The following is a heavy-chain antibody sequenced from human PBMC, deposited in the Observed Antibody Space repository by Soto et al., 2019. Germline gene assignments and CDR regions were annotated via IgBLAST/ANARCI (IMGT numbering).Heavy chain of an antibody. CDR1: GFTFSSYA. CDR2: ISGSGGST. Sequence: GGSLRLSCAASGFTFSSYAMSWVRQAPGKGLEWVSAISGSGGSTYYADSVKGRFTISRDNSKNTLYLQMNSLRAEDTAVYYCAKSINHGPRSYKNSGSYYYYYYGMDVWGQGTTVTVSS. V-gene: IGHV3-23*01. D-gene: IGHD1-26*01. CDR3: AKSINHGPRSYKNSGSYYYYYYGMDV. J-gene: IGHJ6*02.